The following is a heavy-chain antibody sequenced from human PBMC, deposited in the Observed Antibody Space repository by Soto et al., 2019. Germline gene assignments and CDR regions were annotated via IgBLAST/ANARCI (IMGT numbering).Heavy chain of an antibody. CDR2: ISAHNGNT. D-gene: IGHD3-16*01. CDR1: GYTFTSYG. CDR3: ARGTYGDY. J-gene: IGHJ4*02. Sequence: QVHLVQSGAEVKKPGASVKVSCKASGYTFTSYGITWVRQAPGQGLEWMGWISAHNGNTDYAQKLQGRVIVTRDTSPTTAYVELRRRRSEGTGVNYCARGTYGDYWGQGALVTVSS. V-gene: IGHV1-18*01.